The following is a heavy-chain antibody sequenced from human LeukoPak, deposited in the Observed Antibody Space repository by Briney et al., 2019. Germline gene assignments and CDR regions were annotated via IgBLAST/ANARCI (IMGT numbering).Heavy chain of an antibody. V-gene: IGHV3-7*03. Sequence: GGSLRLSCAASRFTFTRYWMTWVRQAPGKGLEWVANIKEDGSEKYYVDSVKGRFTISRDNSKNTLYLQMSSLRAEDTAVYYCAKAPRFYDSSGYYSAYFDYWGQGTLVTVSS. D-gene: IGHD3-22*01. CDR1: RFTFTRYW. CDR3: AKAPRFYDSSGYYSAYFDY. CDR2: IKEDGSEK. J-gene: IGHJ4*02.